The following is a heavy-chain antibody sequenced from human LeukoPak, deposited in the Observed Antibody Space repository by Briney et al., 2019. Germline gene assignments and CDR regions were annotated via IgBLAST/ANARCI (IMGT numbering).Heavy chain of an antibody. J-gene: IGHJ5*02. Sequence: LAGGSLRLSCAASGFTFSSYAMHWVRQAPGKGLEWVAVISYDGSNKYYADSVKGRFTISRDNPKNTLYLQMNSLRAEDTAVYYCAKYPREYCGGDCYSGWFDPWGQGTLVTVSS. CDR1: GFTFSSYA. CDR2: ISYDGSNK. D-gene: IGHD2-21*02. V-gene: IGHV3-30-3*02. CDR3: AKYPREYCGGDCYSGWFDP.